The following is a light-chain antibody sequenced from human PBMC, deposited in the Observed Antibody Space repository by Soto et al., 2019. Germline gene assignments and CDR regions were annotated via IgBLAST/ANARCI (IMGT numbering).Light chain of an antibody. J-gene: IGKJ4*01. CDR2: DAS. CDR1: QDISNY. CDR3: QQYDNLPFSLT. V-gene: IGKV1-33*01. Sequence: DIRMTQSPSSLSASVGDRVTITCQASQDISNYLNWYQQKPGKAPKLLIYDASNLETGVPSRFSGSGSGTDFTFTISSLQPEDIATYYCQQYDNLPFSLTFGGGTKVEIK.